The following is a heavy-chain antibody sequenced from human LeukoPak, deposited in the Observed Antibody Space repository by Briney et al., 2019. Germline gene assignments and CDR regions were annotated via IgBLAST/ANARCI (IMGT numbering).Heavy chain of an antibody. CDR1: CGSFSGYL. CDR2: ITPSGST. J-gene: IGHJ4*02. D-gene: IGHD3-22*01. V-gene: IGHV4-34*01. Sequence: SETLSLTCVVYCGSFSGYLWSLIRQPPGKGLEWIGEITPSGSTNYSPSLKSRVSISIDTSKKKLSLRLTSVTAADSAVYYCASSFYYDSRDYWGQGTLVTVSS. CDR3: ASSFYYDSRDY.